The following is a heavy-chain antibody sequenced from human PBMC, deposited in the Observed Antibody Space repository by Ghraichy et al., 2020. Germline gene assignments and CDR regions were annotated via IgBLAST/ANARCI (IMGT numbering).Heavy chain of an antibody. Sequence: ETLSLTCTVSGGSISSSSYYWGWIRQPPGKGLEWIGSIYYSGSTYYNPSLKSRVTISVDTSKNQFSLKLSSVTAADTAVYYCARWRIRIAVAGPPRTAEYFQHWGQGTLVTVSS. J-gene: IGHJ1*01. CDR2: IYYSGST. CDR1: GGSISSSSYY. D-gene: IGHD6-19*01. V-gene: IGHV4-39*01. CDR3: ARWRIRIAVAGPPRTAEYFQH.